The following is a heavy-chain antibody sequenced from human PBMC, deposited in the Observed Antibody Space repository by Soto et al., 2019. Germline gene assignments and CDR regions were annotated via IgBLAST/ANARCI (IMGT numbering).Heavy chain of an antibody. CDR2: INHSGST. Sequence: QVQLQQWGAGLLKPSETLSLTCAVYGGSFSGYYWSWIRQPPGKGLEWIGEINHSGSTNYNPSLKSRVTISVDTSKNQCSLKLSSVTAADTAVYYCTGRPYYYGSGSYGYWGQGTLVTVSS. V-gene: IGHV4-34*01. CDR3: TGRPYYYGSGSYGY. CDR1: GGSFSGYY. D-gene: IGHD3-10*01. J-gene: IGHJ4*02.